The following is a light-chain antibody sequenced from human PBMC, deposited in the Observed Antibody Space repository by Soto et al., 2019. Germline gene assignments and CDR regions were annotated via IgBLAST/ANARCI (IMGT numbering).Light chain of an antibody. J-gene: IGLJ3*02. CDR3: QTWGTGIRV. CDR2: LNSDGSH. CDR1: SGHSNYA. Sequence: QPVLTQSPSASASLGASVKLTCTLSSGHSNYAVAWHQQQPEKGPRYLMILNSDGSHTKGDGIPDRFSGSSSGAERYLTISSLQSEDEADYYCQTWGTGIRVFGGGTKVTVL. V-gene: IGLV4-69*02.